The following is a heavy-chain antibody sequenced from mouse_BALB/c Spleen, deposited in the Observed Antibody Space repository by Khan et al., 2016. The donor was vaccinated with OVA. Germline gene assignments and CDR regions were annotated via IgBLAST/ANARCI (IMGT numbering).Heavy chain of an antibody. V-gene: IGHV2-3*01. CDR1: GFSLTSHG. Sequence: QVQLKQSGSGLVAPSQSLSITCTVSGFSLTSHGVNWVRQPPGKGLEWLGVIWGDGSTNYHSALKSRLSISKDNSKSQVFLKLNSLQTDDTATYYCAKWGNSYYAMDYWGQGTSVTVSS. D-gene: IGHD2-1*01. J-gene: IGHJ4*01. CDR2: IWGDGST. CDR3: AKWGNSYYAMDY.